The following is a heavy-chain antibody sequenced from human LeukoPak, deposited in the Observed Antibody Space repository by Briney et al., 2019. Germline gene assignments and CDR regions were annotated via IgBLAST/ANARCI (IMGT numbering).Heavy chain of an antibody. J-gene: IGHJ6*03. CDR3: ARVPATATKGRFHYMDV. Sequence: SETLSLTCAVYGGSFSGYYWSWIRQPPGKGLEWIGEINHSGSTNYNPSLKSRVTISVDTSKNQFSLKLSSVTAADTAVYYCARVPATATKGRFHYMDVWGKGTTVTVSS. CDR1: GGSFSGYY. V-gene: IGHV4-34*01. D-gene: IGHD2-15*01. CDR2: INHSGST.